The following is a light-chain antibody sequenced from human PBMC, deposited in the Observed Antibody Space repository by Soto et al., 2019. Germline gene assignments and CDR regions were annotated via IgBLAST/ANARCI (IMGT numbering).Light chain of an antibody. CDR1: QSVSSNY. J-gene: IGKJ1*01. CDR3: LRYSSSQWT. V-gene: IGKV3-20*01. CDR2: GAS. Sequence: EIVLTQSPGTLSLSPGERATLSCRASQSVSSNYLAWYQQKPGQAPRLLIFGASNRATGIPARFSGSGSGTDITLTITGLEPEDFAVYFCLRYSSSQWTFGQGTKVDIK.